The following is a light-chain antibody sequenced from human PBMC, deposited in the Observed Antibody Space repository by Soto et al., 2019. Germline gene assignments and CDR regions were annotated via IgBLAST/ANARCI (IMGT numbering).Light chain of an antibody. CDR3: SSYASSNTLG. Sequence: QSVLTQPASVSGSPGQSITISCTGTSSDVGGYDYVSWYQQYPGKAPKLMIYYVSDRPSGVSDRFSGSKSGNTASLTISGLQAEDEADYYCSSYASSNTLGFGTGTKVTVL. CDR2: YVS. J-gene: IGLJ1*01. V-gene: IGLV2-14*01. CDR1: SSDVGGYDY.